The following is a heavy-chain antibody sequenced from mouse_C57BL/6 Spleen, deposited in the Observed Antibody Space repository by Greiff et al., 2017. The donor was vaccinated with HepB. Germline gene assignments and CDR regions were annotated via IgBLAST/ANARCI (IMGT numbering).Heavy chain of an antibody. D-gene: IGHD1-1*01. CDR1: GYAFSSYW. CDR2: IYPGDGDT. CDR3: ARGPSTTENYAMDY. Sequence: VQLQQSGAELVKPGASVKISCKASGYAFSSYWMNWVKQRPGKGLEWIGQIYPGDGDTNYNGKFKGKATLTADKSSSTAYMQLSSLTSEDSAVYFCARGPSTTENYAMDYWGQGTSVTVSS. J-gene: IGHJ4*01. V-gene: IGHV1-80*01.